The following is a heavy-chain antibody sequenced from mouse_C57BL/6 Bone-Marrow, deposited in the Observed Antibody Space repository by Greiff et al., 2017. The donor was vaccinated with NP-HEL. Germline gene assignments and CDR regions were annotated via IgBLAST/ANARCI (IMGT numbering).Heavy chain of an antibody. V-gene: IGHV1-63*01. CDR3: ARYDYDGWFAY. CDR2: IYPGGGYT. D-gene: IGHD2-4*01. CDR1: GYTFTNYW. J-gene: IGHJ3*01. Sequence: VQLQQSGAELVSPGTSVRMSCKASGYTFTNYWIGWAKQRPGHGLEWIGDIYPGGGYTNYNEKFKGKATLTADKSSSTAYMQFSSLTSEDSAIYYCARYDYDGWFAYWGQGTLVTVSA.